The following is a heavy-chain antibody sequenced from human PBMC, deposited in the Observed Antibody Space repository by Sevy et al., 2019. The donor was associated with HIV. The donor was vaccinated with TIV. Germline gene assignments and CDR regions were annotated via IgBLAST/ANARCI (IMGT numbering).Heavy chain of an antibody. CDR3: ARDNAPTSYDYVWGSYRVNWFDP. J-gene: IGHJ5*02. V-gene: IGHV4-61*02. D-gene: IGHD3-16*02. CDR2: IYTSGST. Sequence: SETLSLTCTVSGGSISSGSYYWSWIRQPAGKGLEWIGRIYTSGSTNYNPSLKSRVTMSVDTSKNQFSLKLSSVTAADTAVYYCARDNAPTSYDYVWGSYRVNWFDPWGQGTLVTVSS. CDR1: GGSISSGSYY.